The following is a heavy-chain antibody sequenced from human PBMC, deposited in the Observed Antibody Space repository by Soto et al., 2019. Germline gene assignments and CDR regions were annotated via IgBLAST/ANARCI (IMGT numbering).Heavy chain of an antibody. J-gene: IGHJ4*02. CDR1: GYTFTSYY. V-gene: IGHV1-46*03. D-gene: IGHD6-19*01. CDR3: AREAEYSSGWFANLDY. CDR2: INPSGSST. Sequence: ASVKVSCKASGYTFTSYYMHWVRQAPGQGLEWMGIINPSGSSTSYAQKFQGRVTMTRDTSTSTVYMEMSSLRSEDTVFYYCAREAEYSSGWFANLDYWGQGTLVTVSS.